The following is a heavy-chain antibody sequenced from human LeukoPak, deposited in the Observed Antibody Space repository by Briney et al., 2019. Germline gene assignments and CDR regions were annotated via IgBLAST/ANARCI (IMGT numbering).Heavy chain of an antibody. J-gene: IGHJ4*02. CDR3: ARGLRYYDFWSGYYPGGYLDY. Sequence: SETLSLTCAVYGGSFSGYYWSWIRQPPGKGLEWIGEINHSGSTNYNPSLKSRVTISVDTSKNQFSLKLSSVTAADTAVYYCARGLRYYDFWSGYYPGGYLDYWGQGTLVTVSS. V-gene: IGHV4-34*01. CDR1: GGSFSGYY. CDR2: INHSGST. D-gene: IGHD3-3*01.